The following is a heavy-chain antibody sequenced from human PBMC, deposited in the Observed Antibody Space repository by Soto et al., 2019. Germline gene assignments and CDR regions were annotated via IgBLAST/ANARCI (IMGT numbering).Heavy chain of an antibody. CDR1: GYSFTTYC. V-gene: IGHV5-51*01. CDR2: IYPGDSYN. CDR3: VRQGGTSSDLVGLDV. D-gene: IGHD6-6*01. Sequence: VESLTICCQVSGYSFTTYCIAWVLQMPGKGLEWMGFIYPGDSYNRYSPYFQGQVTISADKSISTAYLQWTSLKASDTAIYYCVRQGGTSSDLVGLDVWGQGTTVTVSS. J-gene: IGHJ6*02.